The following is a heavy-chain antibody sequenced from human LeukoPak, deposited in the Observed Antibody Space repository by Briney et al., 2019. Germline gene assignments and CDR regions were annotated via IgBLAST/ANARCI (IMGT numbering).Heavy chain of an antibody. CDR3: ARGWPPWLPFDY. Sequence: PSETLSLTCAVYGGSFSGYYWSWIRQPPGKGLEWIGEINHSGSTNYNPSLKSRVTISVDTSKNQFSLKLSSVTAADTAVYYCARGWPPWLPFDYWGQGTLVTVSS. D-gene: IGHD6-19*01. CDR2: INHSGST. CDR1: GGSFSGYY. V-gene: IGHV4-34*01. J-gene: IGHJ4*02.